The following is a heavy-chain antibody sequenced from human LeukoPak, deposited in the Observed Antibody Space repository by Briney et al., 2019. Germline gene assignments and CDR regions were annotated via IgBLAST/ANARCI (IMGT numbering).Heavy chain of an antibody. CDR2: MYSSGGA. Sequence: SETLSLTCTVSGGSISSGGYYWSWIRQYPGKGLEWIGYMYSSGGAFYNPSLKSRSTISVDTSKNQFSLKLSSVTAADTAVYYCARQAYVVDYGMDVWGQGTTVTVSS. V-gene: IGHV4-31*03. CDR3: ARQAYVVDYGMDV. J-gene: IGHJ6*02. D-gene: IGHD2-15*01. CDR1: GGSISSGGYY.